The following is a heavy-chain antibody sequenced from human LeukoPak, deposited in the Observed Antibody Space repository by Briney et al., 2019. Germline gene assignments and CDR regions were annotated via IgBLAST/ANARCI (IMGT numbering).Heavy chain of an antibody. CDR3: ARGTPRNQLLLYHFDY. CDR2: INPNSGDT. V-gene: IGHV1-2*04. J-gene: IGHJ4*02. Sequence: ASVKVSCKASGYTFTNYYMHWVRQAPGQGLEWMGWINPNSGDTNYAQKFQGWVTMTRDTSISTAYMELSRLRSDDTAVYYCARGTPRNQLLLYHFDYWGQGTLVTVSS. D-gene: IGHD2-2*02. CDR1: GYTFTNYY.